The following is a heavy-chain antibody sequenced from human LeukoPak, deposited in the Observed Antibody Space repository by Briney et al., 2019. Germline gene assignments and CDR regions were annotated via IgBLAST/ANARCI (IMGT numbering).Heavy chain of an antibody. CDR2: IYSGGTT. V-gene: IGHV3-53*01. D-gene: IGHD3-10*01. Sequence: GGSLRLSCAASGLTVSSNYLTWVRQAPGEGLEWVSSIYSGGTTHYADSAKGRFTISRDHSKSTVYLQMNSLGADDTAVYYCGIDLRSYARAIWGQGITVPVSS. J-gene: IGHJ3*02. CDR3: GIDLRSYARAI. CDR1: GLTVSSNY.